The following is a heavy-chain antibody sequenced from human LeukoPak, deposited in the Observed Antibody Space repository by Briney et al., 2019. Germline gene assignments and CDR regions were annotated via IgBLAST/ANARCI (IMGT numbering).Heavy chain of an antibody. Sequence: SETLSLTCTVSGGSISSSSYYWVWIRQPPGKGLEWIGSIYSSGSTYYNPSLKSRVTISVDTSKNQFSLNLSSVTAADTALYYCATYCSTTSCPHRRAFDIWGQGTMVTVSS. J-gene: IGHJ3*02. D-gene: IGHD2-2*01. CDR2: IYSSGST. V-gene: IGHV4-39*01. CDR1: GGSISSSSYY. CDR3: ATYCSTTSCPHRRAFDI.